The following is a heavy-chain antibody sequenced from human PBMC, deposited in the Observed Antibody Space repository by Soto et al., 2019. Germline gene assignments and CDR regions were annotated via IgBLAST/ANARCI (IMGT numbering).Heavy chain of an antibody. V-gene: IGHV4-39*01. Sequence: SETLSLTCTVSGGSISSSSYYWGWIRQPPGKGLEWIGSIYYSGSTYYNPSLKSRVTISVDTSKNQFSLKLSSVTAADTAVYYFARQSHYDFWSGYYSPYWFDPWGQGTLVTASS. D-gene: IGHD3-3*01. CDR2: IYYSGST. CDR1: GGSISSSSYY. CDR3: ARQSHYDFWSGYYSPYWFDP. J-gene: IGHJ5*02.